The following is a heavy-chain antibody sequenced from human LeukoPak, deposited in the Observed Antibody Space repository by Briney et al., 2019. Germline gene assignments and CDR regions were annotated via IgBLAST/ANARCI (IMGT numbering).Heavy chain of an antibody. CDR3: ARDQEGFEY. CDR2: IYPRDGST. J-gene: IGHJ4*02. Sequence: ASVKVSCKASGYTFTSNYIHWVRQAPGQGLEWMGMIYPRDGSTSYAQKFQGRVTVTRDTSTRTVHMELSGLRSEDTAVYYCARDQEGFEYWGQGTLVTVSS. V-gene: IGHV1-46*01. CDR1: GYTFTSNY.